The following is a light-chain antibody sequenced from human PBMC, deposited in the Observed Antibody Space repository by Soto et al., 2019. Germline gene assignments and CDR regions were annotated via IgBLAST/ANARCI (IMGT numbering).Light chain of an antibody. Sequence: DIQLTQSPSSLSASVGDRVTLTCRASQTIDTYLNWYQHKPGTAPKVLIYAATYLQNGVPSRFSGSGSGTDFTLTIRSLQAEDVAVYYCQQYYSTPWTFGQGNKVDI. CDR2: AAT. CDR1: QTIDTY. CDR3: QQYYSTPWT. V-gene: IGKV1-39*01. J-gene: IGKJ1*01.